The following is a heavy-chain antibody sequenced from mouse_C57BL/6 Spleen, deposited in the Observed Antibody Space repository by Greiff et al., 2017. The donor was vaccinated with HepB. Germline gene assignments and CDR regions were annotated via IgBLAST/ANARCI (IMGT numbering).Heavy chain of an antibody. CDR3: ARIRFITTVVDYAMDY. CDR2: IWWDDDK. Sequence: QVTLKVSGPGILQPSQTLSLTCSFSGFSLSTFGMGVGWIRQPSGKGLEWLAHIWWDDDKYYNPTLKSRLTISKETSKNQVFLKSANVDTADTATYYWARIRFITTVVDYAMDYWGQGTSVTVSS. V-gene: IGHV8-8*01. J-gene: IGHJ4*01. CDR1: GFSLSTFGMG. D-gene: IGHD1-1*01.